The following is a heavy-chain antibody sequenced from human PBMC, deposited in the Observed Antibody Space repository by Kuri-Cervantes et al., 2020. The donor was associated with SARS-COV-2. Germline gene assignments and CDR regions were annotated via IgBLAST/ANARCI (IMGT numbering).Heavy chain of an antibody. CDR1: GYTFTSYG. J-gene: IGHJ4*02. D-gene: IGHD3-22*01. Sequence: DSGKVSCKASGYTFTSYGISWVRQAPGQGLEWMGLLNPYVGSTIYTPKLQGRVTMTRDTSTKTAYMELRSLRSENTAVYYCARGELYDTTGLNYWVQGTLVTVSS. CDR2: LNPYVGST. CDR3: ARGELYDTTGLNY. V-gene: IGHV1-18*01.